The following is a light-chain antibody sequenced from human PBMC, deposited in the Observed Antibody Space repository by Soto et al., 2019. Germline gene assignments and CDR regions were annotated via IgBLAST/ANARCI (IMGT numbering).Light chain of an antibody. Sequence: QSVLTQPRSVSGSPGQSVTLSCTGTSSDVGGYHYVSWYQHHPGKAPKIIIYDVNKRPSGVPDRFSGSKSGNTASLTISGLQTEDEADYYCCSYAGSSTLVFGGGTKLTVL. CDR2: DVN. CDR3: CSYAGSSTLV. CDR1: SSDVGGYHY. V-gene: IGLV2-11*01. J-gene: IGLJ2*01.